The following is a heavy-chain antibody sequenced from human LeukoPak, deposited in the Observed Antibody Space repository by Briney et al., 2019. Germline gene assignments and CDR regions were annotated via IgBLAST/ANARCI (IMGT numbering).Heavy chain of an antibody. CDR2: IYYSGST. CDR3: ARHFYDSSGYYRDDAFDI. V-gene: IGHV4-39*01. CDR1: GGSISSSSYY. Sequence: SETLSLTCTVSGGSISSSSYYWGWIRQPPGKGLEWIGSIYYSGSTYYNPSLKSRVTISVDTSKNQFSLKLSSVTAADTAVYYCARHFYDSSGYYRDDAFDIWGPGTMVTVSS. J-gene: IGHJ3*02. D-gene: IGHD3-22*01.